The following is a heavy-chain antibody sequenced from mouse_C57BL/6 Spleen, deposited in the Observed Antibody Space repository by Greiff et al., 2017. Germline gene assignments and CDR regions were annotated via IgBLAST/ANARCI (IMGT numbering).Heavy chain of an antibody. CDR1: GYTFTGYW. J-gene: IGHJ1*03. CDR2: ILPGSGST. Sequence: VKVVESGAELMKPGASVKLSCKATGYTFTGYWIEWVKQRPGHGLEWIGEILPGSGSTTYNEKFKGKATFTADTSSNTAYMQLISLTTEDSAIYYCARTTVVAPPYVWGTGTTVTVSS. CDR3: ARTTVVAPPYV. V-gene: IGHV1-9*01. D-gene: IGHD1-1*01.